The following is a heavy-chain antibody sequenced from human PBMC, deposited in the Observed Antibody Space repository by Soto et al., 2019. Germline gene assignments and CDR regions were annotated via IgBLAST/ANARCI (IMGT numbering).Heavy chain of an antibody. Sequence: QVQLVESGGGVVQPGRSLRLSCAASGFTFSSYGMHWVRQAPGKGLEWVAVISYDGSNKYYADSVKGRFTISRDNSKNTLYLQMNSLRAEDTAVYYCAKDRIGGAAYYYYGMDVW. V-gene: IGHV3-30*18. CDR1: GFTFSSYG. D-gene: IGHD1-26*01. CDR2: ISYDGSNK. CDR3: AKDRIGGAAYYYYGMDV. J-gene: IGHJ6*01.